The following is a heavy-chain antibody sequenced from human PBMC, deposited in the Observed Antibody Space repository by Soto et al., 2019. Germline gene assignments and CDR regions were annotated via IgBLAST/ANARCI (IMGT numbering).Heavy chain of an antibody. CDR2: IKSIPDGGTT. J-gene: IGHJ6*02. CDR3: TTDSADIVVVPAMDV. CDR1: GFTFSNAW. Sequence: EVQLVESGGGLVKPGGSLRLSCAASGFTFSNAWMNWVCQAPGKGLEWVGRIKSIPDGGTTDYAAPVKGRFTISRDDSKNTLFLQMNSLKTEDTAVYYCTTDSADIVVVPAMDVWGQGTTVTVSS. D-gene: IGHD2-2*01. V-gene: IGHV3-15*01.